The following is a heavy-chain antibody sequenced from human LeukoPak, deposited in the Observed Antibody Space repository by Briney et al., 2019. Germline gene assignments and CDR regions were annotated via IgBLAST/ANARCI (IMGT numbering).Heavy chain of an antibody. Sequence: SVKVSCKASGGTFSSYAISWVRQAPGQGLEWMGRIIPILGIANYAQKFQGRVTITADKSTSTAYMELSSLRSEDTAVYYCARVEDILTGYVDYWGQGTLVTVSS. D-gene: IGHD3-9*01. CDR2: IIPILGIA. J-gene: IGHJ4*02. CDR3: ARVEDILTGYVDY. CDR1: GGTFSSYA. V-gene: IGHV1-69*04.